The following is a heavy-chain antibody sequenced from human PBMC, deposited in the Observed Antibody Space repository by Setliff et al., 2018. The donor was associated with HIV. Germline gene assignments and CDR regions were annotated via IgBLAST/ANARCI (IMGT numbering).Heavy chain of an antibody. CDR2: IGTQNGNT. CDR1: GYSFTTYG. D-gene: IGHD3-10*01. V-gene: IGHV1-18*01. CDR3: AREGLWFGDRGFYMDV. Sequence: ASVKVSCKASGYSFTTYGVYWVRQAPGQGLEWMGWIGTQNGNTNYAQKFQGRVTMTTDTSTNTAYMELSSLTSDDTTVYYCAREGLWFGDRGFYMDVWGKGTAVTVSS. J-gene: IGHJ6*04.